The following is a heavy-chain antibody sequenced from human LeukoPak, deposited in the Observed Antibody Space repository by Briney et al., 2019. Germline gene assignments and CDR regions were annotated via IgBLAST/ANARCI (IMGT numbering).Heavy chain of an antibody. V-gene: IGHV4-59*01. J-gene: IGHJ5*02. Sequence: SGTLSLTCTVSGGSISSYYWSWIRQPPGKGLEWIGYIYYSGSTNYNPSLKSRVTISVDTSKNQFSLKLSSVTAADTAVYYCARVSLYYDILTGYHNWFDPWGQGTLVTVSS. CDR3: ARVSLYYDILTGYHNWFDP. D-gene: IGHD3-9*01. CDR2: IYYSGST. CDR1: GGSISSYY.